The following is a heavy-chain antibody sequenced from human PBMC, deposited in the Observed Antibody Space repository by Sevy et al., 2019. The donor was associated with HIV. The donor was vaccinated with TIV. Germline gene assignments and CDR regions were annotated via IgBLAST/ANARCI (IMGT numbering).Heavy chain of an antibody. CDR2: INSDGSIK. Sequence: GGSLRLSCAASGFTFSSYWMHWVRQAPGKGLVWVSRINSDGSIKNYADSVKGRFTVSRDNTKNTLYLQMNTLRAEDTAVYYCAKSPASGGGWAFDPWGQGTLVTVSS. J-gene: IGHJ5*02. CDR3: AKSPASGGGWAFDP. D-gene: IGHD2-15*01. V-gene: IGHV3-74*01. CDR1: GFTFSSYW.